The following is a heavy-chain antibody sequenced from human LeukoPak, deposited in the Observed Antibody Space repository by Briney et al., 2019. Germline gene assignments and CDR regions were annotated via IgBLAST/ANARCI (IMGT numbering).Heavy chain of an antibody. CDR3: ARDPNVGGNSDLDY. CDR2: ISYDGSNK. Sequence: QPGRSLRLSCAASGFTFSSYGMHWVRQAPGKGLEWVAVISYDGSNKYYADSVKGRFTISRDNSKNTLYLQMNSLKFEDTAVYYCARDPNVGGNSDLDYWGQGTLVIVSS. J-gene: IGHJ4*02. CDR1: GFTFSSYG. D-gene: IGHD4-23*01. V-gene: IGHV3-30-3*01.